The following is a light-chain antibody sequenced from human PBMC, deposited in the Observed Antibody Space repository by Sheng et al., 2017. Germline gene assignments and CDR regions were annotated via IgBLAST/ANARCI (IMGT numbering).Light chain of an antibody. CDR3: QQLNSYPFT. CDR2: AAS. Sequence: DIQLTQSPSFLSASVGDRVTITCRASQGISSYLAWYQQKPGKAPKLLIYAASTLQSGVPSRFSGSGSGTEFTLTISSLQPEDFATYYCQQLNSYPFTFAEGPRWRSN. CDR1: QGISSY. V-gene: IGKV1-9*01. J-gene: IGKJ4*01.